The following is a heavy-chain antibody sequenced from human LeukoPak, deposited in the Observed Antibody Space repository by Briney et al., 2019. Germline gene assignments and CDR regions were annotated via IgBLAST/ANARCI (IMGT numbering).Heavy chain of an antibody. D-gene: IGHD1-26*01. CDR2: ISYDGSNK. J-gene: IGHJ4*02. V-gene: IGHV3-30*03. Sequence: GGSLRLSCAASGFTFSSYGMHWVRQAPGKGLEWVAVISYDGSNKYYADSVKGRYTTSRDNSKNTLYLQMNSLRAEDTAVYYCARYSGSRCFDYWGQGTQVTVSS. CDR1: GFTFSSYG. CDR3: ARYSGSRCFDY.